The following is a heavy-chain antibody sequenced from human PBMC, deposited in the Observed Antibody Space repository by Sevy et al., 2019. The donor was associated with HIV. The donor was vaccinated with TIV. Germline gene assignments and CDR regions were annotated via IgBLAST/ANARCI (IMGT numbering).Heavy chain of an antibody. CDR1: GFTFSSYS. J-gene: IGHJ6*03. CDR2: ISSSRSTI. CDR3: ARGSAGDPDYYYYYYMDV. Sequence: GGSLRLSCAASGFTFSSYSMNWVRQAPGKGLEWVSYISSSRSTIYYADSVKGRFTISRDNAKNSLYLQMNSLRDEDTAVYYCARGSAGDPDYYYYYYMDVWGKGTTVTVSS. D-gene: IGHD3-10*01. V-gene: IGHV3-48*02.